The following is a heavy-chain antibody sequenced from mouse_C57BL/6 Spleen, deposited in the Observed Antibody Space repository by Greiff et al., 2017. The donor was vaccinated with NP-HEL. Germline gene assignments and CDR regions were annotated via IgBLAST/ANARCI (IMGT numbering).Heavy chain of an antibody. V-gene: IGHV1-26*01. CDR1: GYTFTDYY. Sequence: VQLQQSGPELVKPGASVKISCKASGYTFTDYYMNWVKQSHGKSLEWIGDINPNNGGTSYNQKFKGKATLTVDKSSSTAYMELRSLTSEDSAVYYCAICYYDYDWFAYWGQGTLVTVSA. CDR2: INPNNGGT. D-gene: IGHD2-4*01. CDR3: AICYYDYDWFAY. J-gene: IGHJ3*01.